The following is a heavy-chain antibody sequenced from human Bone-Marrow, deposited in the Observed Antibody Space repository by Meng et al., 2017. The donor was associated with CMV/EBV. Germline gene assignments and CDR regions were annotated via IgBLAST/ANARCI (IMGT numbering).Heavy chain of an antibody. J-gene: IGHJ1*01. CDR1: GFTFSDYY. CDR3: ARADIVVVPAATYFQH. V-gene: IGHV3-11*04. CDR2: ISSSGSTI. Sequence: GGSLRLSCAASGFTFSDYYMSWIRQAPGKGLEWVSYISSSGSTIYYADSVKGRFTISRDNAKNSLYLQMNSLRAEDTAVYYCARADIVVVPAATYFQHWGQGTLVTVSS. D-gene: IGHD2-2*01.